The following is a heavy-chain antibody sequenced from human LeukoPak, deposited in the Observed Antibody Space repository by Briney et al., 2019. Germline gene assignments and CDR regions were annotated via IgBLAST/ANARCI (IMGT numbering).Heavy chain of an antibody. CDR1: GGSIGSYC. Sequence: SETLSLTCTVSGGSIGSYCWSWIRQPPGKGLEWIGYIYYSGSTNYNPSLKSRVTISVDTSKNQFSLKLSSVTAADTAVYYCVRLRMDAFDIWGQGTMVTVSS. CDR2: IYYSGST. CDR3: VRLRMDAFDI. V-gene: IGHV4-59*01. J-gene: IGHJ3*02. D-gene: IGHD2-8*01.